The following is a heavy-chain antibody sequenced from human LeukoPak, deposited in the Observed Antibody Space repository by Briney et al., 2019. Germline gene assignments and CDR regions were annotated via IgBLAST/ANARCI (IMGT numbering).Heavy chain of an antibody. CDR2: INPNSGGT. D-gene: IGHD3-10*01. V-gene: IGHV1-2*06. CDR3: ARAQLLWFGELLYPFDY. CDR1: GYTFTSYY. Sequence: ASVKVSCKASGYTFTSYYMHWVRQAPGQGLEWMGRINPNSGGTNYAQKFQGRVTMTRDTSISTAYMELSRLRSDDTAVYYCARAQLLWFGELLYPFDYWGQGTLVTVSS. J-gene: IGHJ4*02.